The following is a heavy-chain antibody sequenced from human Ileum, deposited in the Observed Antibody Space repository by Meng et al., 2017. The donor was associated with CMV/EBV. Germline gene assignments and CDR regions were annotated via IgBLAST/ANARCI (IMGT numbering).Heavy chain of an antibody. CDR1: GYIFTNFA. D-gene: IGHD2-15*01. CDR3: ARDIGLRGFDY. CDR2: NNTDTGKP. Sequence: SCKTSGYIFTNFAMNWLSQAPGQGLEWVGWNNTDTGKPTYAPGFKGRFVFSLDTSVGTAYLHISDLKADDTAVYYCARDIGLRGFDYWGQGTLVTVSS. V-gene: IGHV7-4-1*02. J-gene: IGHJ4*02.